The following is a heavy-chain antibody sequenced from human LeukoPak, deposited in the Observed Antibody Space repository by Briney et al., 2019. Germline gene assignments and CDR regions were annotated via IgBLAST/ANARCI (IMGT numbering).Heavy chain of an antibody. J-gene: IGHJ4*02. V-gene: IGHV5-51*01. D-gene: IGHD3-22*01. CDR2: IYPGDSDT. CDR3: ARILAMDSSGYYYSSGPEY. Sequence: GESLKISCQVSGYRFTNYWIAWVRQMPGKGLEWMGIIYPGDSDTRYSPSFQGQVTISADKSISTAYLQWSSLKASDTAMYYCARILAMDSSGYYYSSGPEYWGQGTLVTVSS. CDR1: GYRFTNYW.